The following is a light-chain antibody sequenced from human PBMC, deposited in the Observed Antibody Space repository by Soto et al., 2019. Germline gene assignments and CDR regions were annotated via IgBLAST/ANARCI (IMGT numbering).Light chain of an antibody. CDR3: QQSYSTPFT. J-gene: IGKJ3*01. V-gene: IGKV4-1*01. CDR2: WAS. Sequence: DIVMTQSPDSLAVSLGERATINCKSSQSVFYSSNNKNYLAWYQQKPGQPPNLLIYWASTRESGVPDRFSGSGYGTHFTLTISSLQAEDVALYYCQQSYSTPFTFGPGTKVDIK. CDR1: QSVFYSSNNKNY.